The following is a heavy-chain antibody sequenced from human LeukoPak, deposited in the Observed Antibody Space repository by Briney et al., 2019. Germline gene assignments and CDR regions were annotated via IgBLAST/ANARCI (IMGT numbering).Heavy chain of an antibody. D-gene: IGHD3-3*01. CDR3: AKGYWSAYSQFDY. Sequence: PSETLSLTCTVSDYSISSGYYWGCIRQPPGKVLEWIGSIYHSGSTYYNPSLKSRVTISVDTSKNQFSLKVTSVTAADTAFYYCAKGYWSAYSQFDYQGQGALVTVSS. CDR1: DYSISSGYY. J-gene: IGHJ4*02. V-gene: IGHV4-38-2*02. CDR2: IYHSGST.